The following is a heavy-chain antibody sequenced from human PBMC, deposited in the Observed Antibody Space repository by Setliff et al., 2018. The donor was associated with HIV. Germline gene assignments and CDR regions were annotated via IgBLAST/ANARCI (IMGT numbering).Heavy chain of an antibody. Sequence: SETLSLTCAVSGGSISSSNYYWVWIRQPPGQELEWVGSFYYSGSTYYNLSLKSRVTISLDTSKNQFSLKLGSVTAADTAVYYCVAKKSGDYPFNWGQGTLVTVSS. V-gene: IGHV4-39*07. CDR3: VAKKSGDYPFN. CDR1: GGSISSSNYY. D-gene: IGHD4-17*01. J-gene: IGHJ4*02. CDR2: FYYSGST.